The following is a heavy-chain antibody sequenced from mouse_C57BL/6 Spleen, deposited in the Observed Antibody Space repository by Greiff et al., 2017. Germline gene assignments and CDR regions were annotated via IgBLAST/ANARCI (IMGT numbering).Heavy chain of an antibody. CDR2: IWRGGST. J-gene: IGHJ4*01. D-gene: IGHD5-1*01. V-gene: IGHV2-5*01. CDR3: AKTYEYLYAMDY. Sequence: VKVVESGPGLVQPSQSLSITCTVSGFSLTSYGVHWVRQSPGKGLEWLGVIWRGGSTDYNAAFMSRLSTTKDNYKSQVFFKMNSLQAADTSISYCAKTYEYLYAMDYWGQGTSVTFSS. CDR1: GFSLTSYG.